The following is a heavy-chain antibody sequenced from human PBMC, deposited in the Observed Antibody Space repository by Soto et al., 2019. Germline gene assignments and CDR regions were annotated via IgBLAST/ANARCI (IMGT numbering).Heavy chain of an antibody. J-gene: IGHJ6*02. V-gene: IGHV1-69*13. D-gene: IGHD4-4*01. Sequence: SVKVSCKASGGTFSSYAISWVRQAPGQGLEWMGGIIPIFGTANYAQKFQGRVTITADESTSTAYMELSSLRSEDTAVYYCAKEKGDYSRDVMDVWGQGTTVTVSS. CDR2: IIPIFGTA. CDR3: AKEKGDYSRDVMDV. CDR1: GGTFSSYA.